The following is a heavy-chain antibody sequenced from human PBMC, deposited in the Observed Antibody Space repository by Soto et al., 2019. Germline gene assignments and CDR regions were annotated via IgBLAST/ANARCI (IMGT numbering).Heavy chain of an antibody. Sequence: PSETLSLTCAVYGGSFSGYYWSWIRQPPGKGLEWIGEINHSGSTNYNPSLKSRVTISVDTSKNQFSLKLSSVTAADTAVYYCVGSGIFFRAYYFDYWGKGTLVTVSS. CDR1: GGSFSGYY. V-gene: IGHV4-34*01. D-gene: IGHD3-10*01. J-gene: IGHJ4*02. CDR2: INHSGST. CDR3: VGSGIFFRAYYFDY.